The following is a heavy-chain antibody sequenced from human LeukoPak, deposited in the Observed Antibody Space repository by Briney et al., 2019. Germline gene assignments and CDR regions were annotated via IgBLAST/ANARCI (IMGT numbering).Heavy chain of an antibody. D-gene: IGHD6-19*01. CDR2: ISGSGGST. V-gene: IGHV3-23*01. CDR1: GFTFSSYA. J-gene: IGHJ5*02. Sequence: GGSLRLSCAASGFTFSSYAMSWVRQAPGKGLEWVSAISGSGGSTYYADSVKGRFTISRDSSKNTLYLQMNSLRAEDTAVYYCAKYIAVAGNLRFDPWGQGTLVTVSS. CDR3: AKYIAVAGNLRFDP.